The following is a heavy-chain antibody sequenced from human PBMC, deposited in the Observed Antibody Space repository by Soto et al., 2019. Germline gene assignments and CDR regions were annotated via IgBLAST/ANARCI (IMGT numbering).Heavy chain of an antibody. CDR1: GGSISSYY. Sequence: ASETLSLTCTVSGGSISSYYWSWIRQPPGKGLEWIGYIYYSVSTSYNPSLKSRVTISVDTSKDQFSLKLSSVTAADTAVYYCARSLGKEFEYSSSPRWFAPWGQGTLVTFSS. CDR3: ARSLGKEFEYSSSPRWFAP. CDR2: IYYSVST. V-gene: IGHV4-59*01. D-gene: IGHD6-6*01. J-gene: IGHJ5*02.